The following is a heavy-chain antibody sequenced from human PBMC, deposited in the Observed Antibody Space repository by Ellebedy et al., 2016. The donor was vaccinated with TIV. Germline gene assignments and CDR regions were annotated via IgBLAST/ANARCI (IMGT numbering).Heavy chain of an antibody. Sequence: PGGSLRLSCTISGGSVRSDNFYWSWIRQPPGKGLEWIGYSHYSGSTDYSPSLTSRVSIAVDTSKNQFSLRLTSVTTADTAIYYCARVAYDNNGYYRNLNFDYWGQGTLVTVSS. D-gene: IGHD3-22*01. CDR2: SHYSGST. V-gene: IGHV4-61*01. CDR1: GGSVRSDNFY. J-gene: IGHJ4*02. CDR3: ARVAYDNNGYYRNLNFDY.